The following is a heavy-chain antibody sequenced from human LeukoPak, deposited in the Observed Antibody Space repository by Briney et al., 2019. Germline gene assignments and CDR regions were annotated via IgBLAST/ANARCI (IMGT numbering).Heavy chain of an antibody. CDR1: GGSISSSY. CDR3: ARGPGRVGGDN. CDR2: LYYTGST. Sequence: SETLSLTCTVSGGSISSSYWSWMRQPPGKGLEWIGYLYYTGSTNYNPSLKSRVTISVDGSKNQFSLKLSSVTAADTAIYYCARGPGRVGGDNWGQGTLATVSS. D-gene: IGHD3-16*01. V-gene: IGHV4-59*01. J-gene: IGHJ4*02.